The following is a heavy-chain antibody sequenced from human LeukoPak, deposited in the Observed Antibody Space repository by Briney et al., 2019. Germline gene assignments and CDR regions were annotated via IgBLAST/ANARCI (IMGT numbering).Heavy chain of an antibody. CDR3: GRGNKSFDR. CDR2: ISADGTP. V-gene: IGHV3-53*01. Sequence: GGSLRLSCAASGFTFTTYWMHWIRQAPGKGLEWVSVISADGTPRYADSVKGRFTLARDNSKSTVFLEMNSLRAGDTAVYYCGRGNKSFDRWGQGTLVIVS. J-gene: IGHJ1*01. D-gene: IGHD1/OR15-1a*01. CDR1: GFTFTTYW.